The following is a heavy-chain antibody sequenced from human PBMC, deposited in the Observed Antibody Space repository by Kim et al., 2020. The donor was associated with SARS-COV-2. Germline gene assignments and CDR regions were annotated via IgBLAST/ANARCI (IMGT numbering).Heavy chain of an antibody. Sequence: GGSLRLSCAASGFTFDDYAMHWVRQAPGKGLEWVSLISGDGGSTYYADSVKGRFTISRDNSKNSLYLQMNSLRTEDTALYYCAKDGSPSAYYYDSSGYQDYWGQGTLVTVSS. J-gene: IGHJ4*02. D-gene: IGHD3-22*01. CDR1: GFTFDDYA. CDR2: ISGDGGST. V-gene: IGHV3-43*02. CDR3: AKDGSPSAYYYDSSGYQDY.